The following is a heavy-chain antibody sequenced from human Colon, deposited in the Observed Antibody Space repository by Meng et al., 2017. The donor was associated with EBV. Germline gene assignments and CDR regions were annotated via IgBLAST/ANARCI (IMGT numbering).Heavy chain of an antibody. Sequence: QVQIQQWGAGLLKPSETLSLTYAVSGGSFSGYYWSWIRQAPGKGLEWIGEINHSGSTKFNPSLESRVSISVDTSENQVSLKLTSVTAADTAVYYCARRTTVNLRSFDSWGQGTLVTVSS. V-gene: IGHV4-34*01. CDR2: INHSGST. CDR1: GGSFSGYY. CDR3: ARRTTVNLRSFDS. J-gene: IGHJ4*02. D-gene: IGHD4-17*01.